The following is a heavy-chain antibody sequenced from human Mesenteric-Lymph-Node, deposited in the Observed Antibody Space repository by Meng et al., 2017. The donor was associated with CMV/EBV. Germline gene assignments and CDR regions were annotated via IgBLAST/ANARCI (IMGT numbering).Heavy chain of an antibody. D-gene: IGHD3-3*01. CDR3: ARDSDFWSGPFGAYGMDV. CDR2: ISYDGSNK. J-gene: IGHJ6*02. Sequence: GESLKISCAASGFTFSSYAMHWVRQAPGKGLEWVAVISYDGSNKYYADSVKGRFTISRDNSKNTLYLQMNSLRAEDTAVYYCARDSDFWSGPFGAYGMDVWGQGTTVTVSS. CDR1: GFTFSSYA. V-gene: IGHV3-30-3*01.